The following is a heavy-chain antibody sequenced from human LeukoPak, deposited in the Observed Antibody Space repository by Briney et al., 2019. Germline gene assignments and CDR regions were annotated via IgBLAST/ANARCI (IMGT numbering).Heavy chain of an antibody. CDR3: ATGSITRTSDR. CDR2: INPYSAAT. V-gene: IGHV1-2*02. Sequence: GASVNVSFQASGYTSTHFYLNWVRQAPGRGREWMGWINPYSAATINAQRFQDRVTLTWDMSIGTGYMELTRLTSDDTAVYYCATGSITRTSDRWGEGTLVTVSS. J-gene: IGHJ5*02. D-gene: IGHD6-6*01. CDR1: GYTSTHFY.